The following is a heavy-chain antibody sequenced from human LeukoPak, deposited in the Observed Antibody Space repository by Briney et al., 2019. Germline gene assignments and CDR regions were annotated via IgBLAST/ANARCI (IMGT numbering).Heavy chain of an antibody. CDR3: ARAPYSSSSNWFDP. CDR2: ISGSGGST. CDR1: GFTFSSYA. D-gene: IGHD6-13*01. J-gene: IGHJ5*02. Sequence: PGGSLRLSCAASGFTFSSYAMSWVRQAPGKGLEWVSAISGSGGSTYYADSVKGRFTISRDNSKNTLYLQMNSLRAEDTAVYYCARAPYSSSSNWFDPWGQGTLVTVSS. V-gene: IGHV3-23*01.